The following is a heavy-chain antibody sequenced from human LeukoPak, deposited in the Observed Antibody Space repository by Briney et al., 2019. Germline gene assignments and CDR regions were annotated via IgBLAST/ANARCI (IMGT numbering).Heavy chain of an antibody. V-gene: IGHV1-2*02. Sequence: GASVKVSCKASGYTFTGYYMHWVRQAPGQGLEWMGWINPNSGGTNYAQKFQGRVTMTRDTSISTAYMELSRLRSDDTAVYYCTRDYGSGWSGDDCWGQGTLVTVSS. CDR3: TRDYGSGWSGDDC. J-gene: IGHJ4*02. CDR1: GYTFTGYY. D-gene: IGHD6-19*01. CDR2: INPNSGGT.